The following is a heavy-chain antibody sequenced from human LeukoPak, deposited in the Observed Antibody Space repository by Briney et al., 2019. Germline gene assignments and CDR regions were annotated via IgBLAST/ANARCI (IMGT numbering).Heavy chain of an antibody. J-gene: IGHJ4*02. CDR2: INYSGST. D-gene: IGHD6-19*01. Sequence: SETLSLTCAIYSESLSGYFWSWIRQPPGKGLEWIGEINYSGSTNYNPSLKSRVTISVDTSKNQFSLKLSSVTAADTAVYYCARDVAVAGTGGYYFDYGGQGPLVTVSS. CDR1: SESLSGYF. V-gene: IGHV4-34*01. CDR3: ARDVAVAGTGGYYFDY.